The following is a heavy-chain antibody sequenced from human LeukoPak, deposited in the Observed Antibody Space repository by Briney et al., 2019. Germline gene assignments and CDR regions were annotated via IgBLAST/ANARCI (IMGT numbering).Heavy chain of an antibody. V-gene: IGHV4-59*01. J-gene: IGHJ5*02. CDR1: GGSISSYY. CDR3: AATYYYDSSGYYYGFWWFDP. Sequence: PSETLSLTCTVSGGSISSYYWSWIRQPPGKGLEWIGYIYYSGSTNYNPSLKSRVTISVDTSKNQFSLKLSSVTAADTAVYYCAATYYYDSSGYYYGFWWFDPWGQGTLVTVS. CDR2: IYYSGST. D-gene: IGHD3-22*01.